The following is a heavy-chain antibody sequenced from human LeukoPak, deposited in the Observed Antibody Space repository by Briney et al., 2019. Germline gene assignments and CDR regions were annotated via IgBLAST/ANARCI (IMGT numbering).Heavy chain of an antibody. CDR3: ARHSNWFDP. J-gene: IGHJ5*02. CDR1: GGSISSASYY. Sequence: SETLSLTCTVSGGSISSASYYWDWIRQPPGKGLEWIGSIYYSGSTYYNPSLKSRLTISVDTSKNQFSLKLSSVTAADTAVYYCARHSNWFDPLSQGTLVTVSS. V-gene: IGHV4-39*01. CDR2: IYYSGST.